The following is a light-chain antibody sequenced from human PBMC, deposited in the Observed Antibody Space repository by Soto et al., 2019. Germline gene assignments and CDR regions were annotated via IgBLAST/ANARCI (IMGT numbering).Light chain of an antibody. CDR3: QKFNSVPHT. CDR2: DAS. Sequence: DIQMTQSPSTLSASVGDRVTITCRASQSISSWLAWYQQKPGKAPKLLIYDASSLESGVPSRFSGSGSGTEFTLTISSLQPDDFATYYCQKFNSVPHTFGQGTKLEIK. J-gene: IGKJ2*01. CDR1: QSISSW. V-gene: IGKV1-5*01.